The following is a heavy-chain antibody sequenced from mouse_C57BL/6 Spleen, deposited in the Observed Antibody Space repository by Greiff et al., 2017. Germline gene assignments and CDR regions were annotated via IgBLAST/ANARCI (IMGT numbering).Heavy chain of an antibody. Sequence: QVQLQQSGAELMKPGASVKLSCKATGYTFTGYWIAWVKQRPGHGLEWIGEILPGSGSTNYNEKLKGKATFTADTASNKAYMQLSSLTTQYSAISYFAREGVIYYYYDDYFDYWGQGTTLTVSS. J-gene: IGHJ2*01. CDR1: GYTFTGYW. CDR2: ILPGSGST. CDR3: AREGVIYYYYDDYFDY. D-gene: IGHD2-4*01. V-gene: IGHV1-9*01.